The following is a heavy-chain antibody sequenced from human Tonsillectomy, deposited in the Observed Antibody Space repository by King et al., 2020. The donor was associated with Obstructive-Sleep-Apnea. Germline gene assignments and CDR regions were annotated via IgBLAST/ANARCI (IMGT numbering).Heavy chain of an antibody. V-gene: IGHV3-7*03. CDR3: AVSRTFDY. Sequence: QLVQSGGGLVQPGGSLRLSCVASGFTFTSYLMSWVRQAPGKGLEWVANIKQDGSERYYVDSVKGRFTISRDNAKNSLYLQMNSLRAEDTAVYYCAVSRTFDYWGQGTLVTVSS. CDR2: IKQDGSER. CDR1: GFTFTSYL. J-gene: IGHJ4*02. D-gene: IGHD2-2*01.